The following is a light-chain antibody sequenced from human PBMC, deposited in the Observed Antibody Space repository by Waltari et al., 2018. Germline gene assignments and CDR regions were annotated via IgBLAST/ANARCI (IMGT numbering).Light chain of an antibody. Sequence: QSALTQPPSASGSPGQSVTISCTGPSSAVGGYNYVSWYQHHPGKAPKLMIYEVSKRPSGVPDRFSGSKSGNTASLTVSGLQAEDEADYYCSSYAGFNNFVVFGGGTSVTVL. CDR1: SSAVGGYNY. CDR3: SSYAGFNNFVV. V-gene: IGLV2-8*01. J-gene: IGLJ2*01. CDR2: EVS.